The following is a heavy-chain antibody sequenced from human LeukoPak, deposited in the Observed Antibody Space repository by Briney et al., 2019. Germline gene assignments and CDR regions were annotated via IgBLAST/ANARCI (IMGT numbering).Heavy chain of an antibody. J-gene: IGHJ6*04. CDR1: GYTFTSYG. D-gene: IGHD3-10*01. CDR3: ARDGSGSYFNGMDV. V-gene: IGHV1-18*04. CDR2: VSAYNGNT. Sequence: ASVKVSCKASGYTFTSYGISWVGQAPGQGLEGMGWVSAYNGNTNYAQKLQGRVTMTTDTSTSTAYMELRSLRSDDTAVYYCARDGSGSYFNGMDVWGKGTTGTVSS.